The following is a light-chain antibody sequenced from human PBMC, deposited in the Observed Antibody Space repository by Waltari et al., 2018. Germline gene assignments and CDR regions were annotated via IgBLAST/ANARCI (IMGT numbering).Light chain of an antibody. CDR2: EAT. Sequence: QSALTQPASVSGSPGQSITISCTGTSSDVGSYNFVTWYQQHPGKAPKLMIYEATKRPSGVSNRFAGSKSGNTASLTISGLQAEDEADYYCCSYTTSNTFVFGGGTKLTVL. J-gene: IGLJ2*01. V-gene: IGLV2-23*02. CDR1: SSDVGSYNF. CDR3: CSYTTSNTFV.